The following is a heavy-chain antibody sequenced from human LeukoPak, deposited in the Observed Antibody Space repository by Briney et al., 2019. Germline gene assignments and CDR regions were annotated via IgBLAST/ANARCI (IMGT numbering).Heavy chain of an antibody. CDR2: ISYDGSNK. CDR3: ASEFSGITGTTYNWFDP. V-gene: IGHV3-30-3*01. D-gene: IGHD1-7*01. Sequence: GGSLRLSCAASGFTFSSYAMHWVRQAPGKGLEWVAVISYDGSNKYYADSVKGRFTISRDNSKNTLYLQMNSLRAEDTAVYYCASEFSGITGTTYNWFDPWGQGTLVTVSS. CDR1: GFTFSSYA. J-gene: IGHJ5*02.